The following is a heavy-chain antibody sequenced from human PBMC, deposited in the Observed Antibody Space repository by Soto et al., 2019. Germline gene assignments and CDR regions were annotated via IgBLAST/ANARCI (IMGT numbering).Heavy chain of an antibody. CDR1: GGSMRHYF. CDR3: AAGESRSRTPAPYYLDF. V-gene: IGHV4-59*01. Sequence: QVQLQESGPELVKSSETLALTCTESGGSMRHYFWTCIRQPPGKGLDWIGYIHYSGATSFFPSYIQSLRCRVTSSEYMSTKQFSLTLWSVTSAATSVYLCAAGESRSRTPAPYYLDFSCDRTLVNVAS. D-gene: IGHD2-15*01. J-gene: IGHJ4*03. CDR2: IHYSGATSFFP.